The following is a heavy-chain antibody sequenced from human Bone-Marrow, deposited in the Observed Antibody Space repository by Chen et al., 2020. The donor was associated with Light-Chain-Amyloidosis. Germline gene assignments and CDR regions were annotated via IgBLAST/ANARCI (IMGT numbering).Heavy chain of an antibody. CDR1: GGSLSSSSYY. V-gene: IGHV4-39*07. Sequence: QLQLQESGPGLVKPSETLSLTCTVSGGSLSSSSYYWGWIRQPPGKGLEWIGSIHSSGSTYYSPSLKSRVTISADTSKNQFSLKLDSVTAADTAVYYCTGDVRLEWAFYWGQGILVTVSS. D-gene: IGHD3-3*01. J-gene: IGHJ4*02. CDR2: IHSSGST. CDR3: TGDVRLEWAFY.